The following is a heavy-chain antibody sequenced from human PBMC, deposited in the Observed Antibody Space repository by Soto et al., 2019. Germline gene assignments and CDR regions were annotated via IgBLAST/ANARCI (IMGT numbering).Heavy chain of an antibody. CDR1: GGSISSYF. CDR2: IYYSGST. CDR3: ARFLGIWYMDV. J-gene: IGHJ6*03. V-gene: IGHV4-59*01. Sequence: SETLSLTCTASGGSISSYFWSWIRQPPGKGLEWIGYIYYSGSTNYNPSLKSRVTISVDTSKNQFSLKLSSVTAADTAVYYCARFLGIWYMDVWGKGTTVTVSS. D-gene: IGHD7-27*01.